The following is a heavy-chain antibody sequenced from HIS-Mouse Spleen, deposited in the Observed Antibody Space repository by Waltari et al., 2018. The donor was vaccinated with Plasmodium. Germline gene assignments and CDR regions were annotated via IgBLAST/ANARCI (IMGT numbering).Heavy chain of an antibody. Sequence: QVQLVQSGADVKKPGASVKVSCKASGYTFTGYYMHWVRQAPGQGLEWMGRNNPNSGGTNDEQKVQGRVTMTRDTSISTAYMELSRLRSDDTAVYYCARWGVDAFDIWGQGTMVTVSS. D-gene: IGHD3-16*01. J-gene: IGHJ3*02. CDR2: NNPNSGGT. CDR1: GYTFTGYY. V-gene: IGHV1-2*02. CDR3: ARWGVDAFDI.